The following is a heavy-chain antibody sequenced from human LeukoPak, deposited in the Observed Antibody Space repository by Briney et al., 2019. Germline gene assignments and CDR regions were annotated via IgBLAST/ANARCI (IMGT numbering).Heavy chain of an antibody. CDR1: GFTFSSYG. Sequence: GRSLRLSCAASGFTFSSYGMHWVRQAAGKGLEWVAVISYDGSNKYYADSVKGRFTISRDNSKNTLYLQMNSLRAEDTAVYYCAKDYTGTQDYWGQGTLVTVSS. CDR3: AKDYTGTQDY. J-gene: IGHJ4*02. CDR2: ISYDGSNK. V-gene: IGHV3-30*18.